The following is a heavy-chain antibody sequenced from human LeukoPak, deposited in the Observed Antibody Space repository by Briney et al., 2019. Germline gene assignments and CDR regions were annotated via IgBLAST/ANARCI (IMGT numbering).Heavy chain of an antibody. CDR3: ARIYYDFWSGYYTPRYFDY. Sequence: PSETLSLTCTVSGYSISSGYYWGWIRQPPGKGLEWIGSIYHSGSTYYNPSLKSRVTISVDTSKNQFSLKLSSVTAADTAVYYCARIYYDFWSGYYTPRYFDYWGQGTLVTVSS. J-gene: IGHJ4*02. V-gene: IGHV4-38-2*02. D-gene: IGHD3-3*01. CDR1: GYSISSGYY. CDR2: IYHSGST.